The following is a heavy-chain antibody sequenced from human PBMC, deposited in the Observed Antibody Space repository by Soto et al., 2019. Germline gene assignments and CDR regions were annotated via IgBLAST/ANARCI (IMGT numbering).Heavy chain of an antibody. CDR2: IYTSGST. V-gene: IGHV4-4*07. Sequence: SLTCTVSGGSISSYYWSWIRQPAGKGLEWIGRIYTSGSTNYNPSLKSRVTMSVDTSKNQFSLKLSSVTAADTAVYYCAREHYDLWSGYYREELLSYFDYWGQGTLVTVSS. CDR3: AREHYDLWSGYYREELLSYFDY. D-gene: IGHD3-3*01. CDR1: GGSISSYY. J-gene: IGHJ4*02.